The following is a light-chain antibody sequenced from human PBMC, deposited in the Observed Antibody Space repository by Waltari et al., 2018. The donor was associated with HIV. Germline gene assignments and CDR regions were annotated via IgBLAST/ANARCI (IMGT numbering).Light chain of an antibody. V-gene: IGLV1-51*01. CDR3: GTWDPRLGSAV. CDR2: DNN. CDR1: SPNLGHNI. Sequence: QSVFTQLPPVHPAPAQTVPLSCPLSPNLGHNIGSWYQHLPGAAPKLLIYDNNNRPAGISDRFYGSKSGTSATLGITGLQTGDEADYYCGTWDPRLGSAVFGVGTKLTVL. J-gene: IGLJ3*02.